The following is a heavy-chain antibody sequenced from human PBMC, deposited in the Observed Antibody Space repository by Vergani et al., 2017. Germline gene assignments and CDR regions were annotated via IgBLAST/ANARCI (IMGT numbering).Heavy chain of an antibody. V-gene: IGHV3-21*01. CDR3: AKDISATYYNLRPFDY. D-gene: IGHD3-10*01. CDR2: ISSSSSYI. Sequence: EVQLVESGGGLVKPGGSLRLSCAASGFTFSSYSMNWVRQAPGKGLEWVSSISSSSSYIYYADSVKGRFTISRDNAKNSLYLQMNSLRAEDTAVYYCAKDISATYYNLRPFDYWGQGTLVTVSS. CDR1: GFTFSSYS. J-gene: IGHJ4*02.